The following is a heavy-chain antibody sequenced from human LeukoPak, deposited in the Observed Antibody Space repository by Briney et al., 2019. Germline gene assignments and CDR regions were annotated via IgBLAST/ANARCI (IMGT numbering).Heavy chain of an antibody. J-gene: IGHJ4*02. D-gene: IGHD3-22*01. CDR2: ISSSSSYI. Sequence: GGSLRLSCAASGFTFSSYSMNWVRQAPGKGLEWVSSISSSSSYIYYADSVKGRFTISRDNAKNSLYLQMNSLRAEDTAVYYCARSPYYYDSSGYYDHWGQGTLVTVSS. V-gene: IGHV3-21*01. CDR3: ARSPYYYDSSGYYDH. CDR1: GFTFSSYS.